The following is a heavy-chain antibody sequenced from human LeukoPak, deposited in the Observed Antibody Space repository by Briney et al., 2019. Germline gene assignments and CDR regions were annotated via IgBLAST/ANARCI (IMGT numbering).Heavy chain of an antibody. CDR2: ISWNSDNI. V-gene: IGHV3-9*01. CDR3: AKDLNSGSYPTDAFDM. Sequence: PGRSLRLSCAASGFTFGDFAMHWVRQAPGRGLEWVSGISWNSDNIGYVDSVEGRFTISRDNAKNSLYLQMNSLRAEDTALYCCAKDLNSGSYPTDAFDMWGQGTMVTVSS. CDR1: GFTFGDFA. J-gene: IGHJ3*02. D-gene: IGHD3-10*01.